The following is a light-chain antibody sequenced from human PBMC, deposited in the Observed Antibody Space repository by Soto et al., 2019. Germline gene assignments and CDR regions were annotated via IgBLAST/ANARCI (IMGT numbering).Light chain of an antibody. CDR1: SSDVGGYNY. CDR2: DVS. J-gene: IGLJ1*01. Sequence: QSALTQPASVSGSPGQLITISCTGTSSDVGGYNYVSWYQQHPGKAPKLMIYDVSNRPSGVSNRFSGSKSGNTASLTISGLQAEDEADYYCSSYTSSSSNYVFGTGTKVTVL. V-gene: IGLV2-14*01. CDR3: SSYTSSSSNYV.